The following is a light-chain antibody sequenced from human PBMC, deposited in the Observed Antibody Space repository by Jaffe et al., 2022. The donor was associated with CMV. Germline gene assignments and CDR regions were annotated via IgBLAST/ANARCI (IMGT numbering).Light chain of an antibody. CDR1: QSVLYSSNNKSY. Sequence: DIVMTQSPDSLAVSLGERATINCKSSQSVLYSSNNKSYLGWHQQKPGQPPKLLIYWASTRESGVPDRFSGSGSGTDFTLTISSLQAEDVAVYYCQQYYSTPRTFGQGTKLEIK. CDR3: QQYYSTPRT. J-gene: IGKJ2*01. V-gene: IGKV4-1*01. CDR2: WAS.